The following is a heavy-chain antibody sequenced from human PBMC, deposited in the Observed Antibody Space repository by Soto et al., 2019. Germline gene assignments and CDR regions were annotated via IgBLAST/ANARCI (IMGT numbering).Heavy chain of an antibody. D-gene: IGHD3-10*01. CDR1: GGTFSSYA. Sequence: SVKVSCKASGGTFSSYAISWVRQAPGQGLEWMGGIIPIFGTANYAQKFQGRVTITADESTSTAYMELSSLRSEDTAVYYCARDLAGVDGSGSYYSLPYYYYYGMDVWGQGTTVTVSS. CDR3: ARDLAGVDGSGSYYSLPYYYYYGMDV. CDR2: IIPIFGTA. J-gene: IGHJ6*02. V-gene: IGHV1-69*13.